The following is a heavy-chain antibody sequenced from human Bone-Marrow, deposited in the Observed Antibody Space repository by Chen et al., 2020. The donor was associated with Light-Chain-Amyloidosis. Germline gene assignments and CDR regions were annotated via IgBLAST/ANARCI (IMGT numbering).Heavy chain of an antibody. J-gene: IGHJ4*02. CDR1: GFTFSNYW. CDR3: ATYNYYSFAD. Sequence: EVQLVESGGGLVQPGGSLRLSCAASGFTFSNYWMSWVRQAPGKGLEWGAHIKKDGSDKYYVDSVKGRFTISRDNAKISLYLQMNSLRAEDTAVYYCATYNYYSFADWGQGTLVTVSS. V-gene: IGHV3-7*03. D-gene: IGHD5-18*01. CDR2: IKKDGSDK.